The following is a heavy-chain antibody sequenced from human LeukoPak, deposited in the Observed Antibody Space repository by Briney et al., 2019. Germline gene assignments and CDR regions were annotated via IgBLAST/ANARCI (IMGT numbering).Heavy chain of an antibody. D-gene: IGHD3-9*01. CDR3: ATGTYYDILTGSRPTG. V-gene: IGHV3-30*02. J-gene: IGHJ4*02. CDR2: IRYDGSNK. Sequence: GGSLRLSCAASGFTFRTYAMHWVRQAPGKGLEWVAFIRYDGSNKDYADSVKGRFTISRDNSKNTLYLQMNSLRAEDTAVYYCATGTYYDILTGSRPTGWGQGTLVTVSS. CDR1: GFTFRTYA.